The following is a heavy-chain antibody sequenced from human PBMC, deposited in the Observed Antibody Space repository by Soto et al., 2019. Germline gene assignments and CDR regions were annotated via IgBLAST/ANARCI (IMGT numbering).Heavy chain of an antibody. CDR1: DVSISGFY. CDR3: ARGGGWLPDY. CDR2: SQYTGVT. D-gene: IGHD2-15*01. V-gene: IGHV4-59*01. Sequence: SETLSLTCTVSDVSISGFYGTWIRQPPGKGLEWIGHSQYTGVTNYNPSLNSRVTISVDTSRNQFSLTLTSVTAADTAVYYCARGGGWLPDYWGQGTLVTVSS. J-gene: IGHJ4*02.